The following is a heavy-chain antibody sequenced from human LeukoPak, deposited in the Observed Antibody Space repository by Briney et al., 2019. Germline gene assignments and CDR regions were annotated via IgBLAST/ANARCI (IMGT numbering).Heavy chain of an antibody. V-gene: IGHV1-2*02. J-gene: IGHJ6*03. Sequence: ASVKVSRKASGYTFTGYYMHWVRQAPGQGLEWVGWINPNSGGTNYAQKFQGRVTMTRDTSISTAYMELSRLRSDDTAVYYCARDPDSSSFYYYYYMDVWGKGTTVTVSS. CDR2: INPNSGGT. CDR1: GYTFTGYY. CDR3: ARDPDSSSFYYYYYMDV. D-gene: IGHD6-6*01.